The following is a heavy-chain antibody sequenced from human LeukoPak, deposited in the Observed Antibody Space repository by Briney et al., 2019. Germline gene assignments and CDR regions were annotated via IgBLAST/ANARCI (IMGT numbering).Heavy chain of an antibody. J-gene: IGHJ4*02. CDR1: GYTFTGYY. V-gene: IGHV1-2*02. Sequence: ASVKVSCKASGYTFTGYYMHWVRQAPGQGPEWMGWINPNSGGTNYAQKFQGRVTMTRDTSISTAYMELSRLRSDDTAVYYCARAEVYYDSSGYYYYFDYWGQGTLVTVSS. CDR3: ARAEVYYDSSGYYYYFDY. D-gene: IGHD3-22*01. CDR2: INPNSGGT.